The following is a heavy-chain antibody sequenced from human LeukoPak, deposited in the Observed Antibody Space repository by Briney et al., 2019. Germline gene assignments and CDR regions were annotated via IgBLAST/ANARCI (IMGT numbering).Heavy chain of an antibody. Sequence: GGALRLSCEASGFTFTSYAMNWVRQAPGKGLEWVSSVSSSNTYISYADSVKGRFTISRDNAKNSLYLRMYSLRAEDTAVYYCARDLYGDYSLDYWGQGTLVTVSS. CDR2: VSSSNTYI. V-gene: IGHV3-21*01. D-gene: IGHD4-17*01. CDR3: ARDLYGDYSLDY. CDR1: GFTFTSYA. J-gene: IGHJ4*02.